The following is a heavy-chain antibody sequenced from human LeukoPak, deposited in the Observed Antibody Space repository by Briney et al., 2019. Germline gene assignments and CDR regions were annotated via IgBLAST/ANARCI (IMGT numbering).Heavy chain of an antibody. CDR1: GFTFRSYA. Sequence: PGGSLRLSCVATGFTFRSYAMSWVRETPARGLEWVSSLRGNGDAFYADSVKGRFTLSRDESRNTVYLQLNKLRVEDTAIYYCAKASWVATADAVLWGQGTLVTVSS. D-gene: IGHD2-15*01. CDR3: AKASWVATADAVL. CDR2: LRGNGDA. V-gene: IGHV3-23*01. J-gene: IGHJ4*02.